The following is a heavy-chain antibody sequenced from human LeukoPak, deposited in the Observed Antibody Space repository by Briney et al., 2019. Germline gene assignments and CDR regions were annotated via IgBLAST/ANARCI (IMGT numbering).Heavy chain of an antibody. J-gene: IGHJ3*02. CDR3: AGALFHYDSSGYDMDGYGI. Sequence: GASVKASCKASGGTFRNYALNWVRQAPGKGLEWMGGTTPIFGSAEYAQKFQGRVTVTTDESTSTGYMEMSSLRSDDTAVYYCAGALFHYDSSGYDMDGYGIWGQGTMVTVSS. CDR1: GGTFRNYA. CDR2: TTPIFGSA. V-gene: IGHV1-69*05. D-gene: IGHD3-22*01.